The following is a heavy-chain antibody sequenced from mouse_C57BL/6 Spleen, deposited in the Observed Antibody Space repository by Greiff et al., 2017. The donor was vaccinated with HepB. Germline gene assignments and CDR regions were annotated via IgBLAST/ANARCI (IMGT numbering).Heavy chain of an antibody. CDR1: GFTFSDYG. D-gene: IGHD1-1*01. J-gene: IGHJ2*01. CDR3: ARPLHYYGSSFFDY. Sequence: EVKLVESGGGLVKPGGSLKLSCAASGFTFSDYGMHWVRQAPEKGLEWVAYISSGSSTIYYADTVKGRFTISRDNAKNTLFLQMTSLRSEDTAMYYCARPLHYYGSSFFDYWGQGTTLTVSS. CDR2: ISSGSSTI. V-gene: IGHV5-17*01.